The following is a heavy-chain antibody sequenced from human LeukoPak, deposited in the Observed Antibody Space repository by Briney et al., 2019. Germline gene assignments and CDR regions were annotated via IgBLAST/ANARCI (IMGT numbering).Heavy chain of an antibody. CDR2: IIPVFNSP. Sequence: ASVKVSCKASGYTFTSYDINWVRQSTGQGLEWMGGIIPVFNSPNYAQKFLGRLTITADESTRTAYMELSSLRSEDTAVYYCARDYGVGSTAFDYFWGQGTLVTVSS. V-gene: IGHV1-69*13. D-gene: IGHD1-26*01. J-gene: IGHJ4*02. CDR1: GYTFTSYD. CDR3: ARDYGVGSTAFDYF.